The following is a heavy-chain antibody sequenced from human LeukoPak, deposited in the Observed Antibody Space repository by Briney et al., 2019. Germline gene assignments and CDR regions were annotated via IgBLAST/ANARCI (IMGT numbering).Heavy chain of an antibody. D-gene: IGHD2-15*01. CDR3: ARGVVVAAAGDY. CDR2: ISSSSSYI. J-gene: IGHJ4*02. CDR1: GFTFSYFY. Sequence: GGSLRLSCAASGFTFSYFYMSWIRQAPGKGLEWVSSISSSSSYIYYADSVKGRFTISRDNAKNSLYLQMNSLRAEDTAVYYCARGVVVAAAGDYWGQGTLVTVSS. V-gene: IGHV3-11*06.